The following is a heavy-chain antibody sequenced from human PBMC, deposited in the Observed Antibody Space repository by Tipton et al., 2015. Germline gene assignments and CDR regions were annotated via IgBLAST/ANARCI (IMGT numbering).Heavy chain of an antibody. Sequence: GLVKPSETLSLACTVSGGSISTTNYYWGWIRQPPGKGLEWIGSISHSGNTYYNPSLKSRVTMSRDTSKNQFSLKLTSVTAADTAVYYCARGDDSTSMATGFDYWGRGALVTVSS. J-gene: IGHJ4*01. CDR2: ISHSGNT. V-gene: IGHV4-39*07. CDR3: ARGDDSTSMATGFDY. D-gene: IGHD2/OR15-2a*01. CDR1: GGSISTTNYY.